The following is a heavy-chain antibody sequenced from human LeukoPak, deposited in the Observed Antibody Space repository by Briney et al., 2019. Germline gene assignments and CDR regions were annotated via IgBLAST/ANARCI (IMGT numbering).Heavy chain of an antibody. CDR3: ARDSTARAYDI. J-gene: IGHJ3*02. V-gene: IGHV4-4*07. CDR2: IYTSGST. D-gene: IGHD2-2*01. Sequence: PSETLSLTCSVSSGSITSYYWSWIRKPAGKGLEWIGRIYTSGSTNYSPSLKSRITMSVDTSNNQFSLNLSSVTAADTAVYYCARDSTARAYDIWGQGTMVTVSS. CDR1: SGSITSYY.